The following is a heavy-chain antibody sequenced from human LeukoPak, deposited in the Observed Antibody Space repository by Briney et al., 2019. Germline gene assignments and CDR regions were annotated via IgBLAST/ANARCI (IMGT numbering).Heavy chain of an antibody. CDR1: GGSISSGGYY. V-gene: IGHV4-31*03. Sequence: SETLSPTCTVSGGSISSGGYYWSWIRQHPGKGLEWIGYIYYSGSTYYNPSLKSRVTISVDTSKNQFSLKLSSVTAADTAVYYCARDQYGDYGGIDYWGQGTLVTVSS. D-gene: IGHD4-17*01. J-gene: IGHJ4*02. CDR3: ARDQYGDYGGIDY. CDR2: IYYSGST.